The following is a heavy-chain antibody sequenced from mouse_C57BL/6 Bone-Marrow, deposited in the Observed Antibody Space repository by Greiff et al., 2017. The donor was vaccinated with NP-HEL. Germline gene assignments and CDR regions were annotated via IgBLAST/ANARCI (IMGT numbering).Heavy chain of an antibody. CDR3: ARSHYYGSSYRLYYFDY. V-gene: IGHV1-26*01. CDR1: GYTFTDYY. D-gene: IGHD1-1*01. J-gene: IGHJ2*01. Sequence: VQLQQSGPELVKPGASVKISCKASGYTFTDYYMNWVKQSHGKSLEWIGDINPNNGGTSYNQKFKGKATLTVDKSSSTAYMELRSLTSEDSAVYYCARSHYYGSSYRLYYFDYWGQGTTLTVSS. CDR2: INPNNGGT.